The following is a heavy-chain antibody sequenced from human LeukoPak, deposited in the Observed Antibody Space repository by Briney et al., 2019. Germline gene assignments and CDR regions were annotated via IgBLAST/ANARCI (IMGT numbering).Heavy chain of an antibody. Sequence: GGFLRLSCAASGFTFRRYVMTWVRQAPGKGLEWVSAISGSGDHTYYADSVKGRFTISRDNSKNTLYLQMSSLRAEDTAVYYCAKDRVALAGTSLDSWGQGTLVTVSS. V-gene: IGHV3-23*01. CDR1: GFTFRRYV. D-gene: IGHD6-19*01. CDR2: ISGSGDHT. J-gene: IGHJ4*02. CDR3: AKDRVALAGTSLDS.